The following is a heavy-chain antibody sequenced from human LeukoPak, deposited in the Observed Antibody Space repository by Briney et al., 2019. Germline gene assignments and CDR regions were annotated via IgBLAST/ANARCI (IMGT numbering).Heavy chain of an antibody. V-gene: IGHV3-33*01. Sequence: PGGSLRLSCAASGFTFSSYGMHWVRQAPGKGLEWVAVIWYDGSNKYYADSVKGRFTISRDNSKNTLYLQMNSLRAEDTAAYYCARRFKRFGIAAAGSYLDVWGKGTTVTVSS. CDR2: IWYDGSNK. D-gene: IGHD6-13*01. CDR1: GFTFSSYG. J-gene: IGHJ6*03. CDR3: ARRFKRFGIAAAGSYLDV.